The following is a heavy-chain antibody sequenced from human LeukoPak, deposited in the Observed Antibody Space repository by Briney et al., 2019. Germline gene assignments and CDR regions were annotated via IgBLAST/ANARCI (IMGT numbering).Heavy chain of an antibody. Sequence: GGSLRLSCAASGFTFSSYAMSWVRQAPGKGLEWVSGSGTGGSTYYADSVKGRFTISRDISKNTLYLQMNGLRAEDTAVYYCAKVQGGSGWEDDAFDIWGQGTMVTVSS. J-gene: IGHJ3*02. V-gene: IGHV3-23*01. CDR1: GFTFSSYA. CDR2: SGTGGST. D-gene: IGHD6-19*01. CDR3: AKVQGGSGWEDDAFDI.